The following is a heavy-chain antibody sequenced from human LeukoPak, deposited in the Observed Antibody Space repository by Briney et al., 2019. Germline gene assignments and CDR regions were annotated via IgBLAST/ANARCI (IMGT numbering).Heavy chain of an antibody. V-gene: IGHV4-34*01. CDR3: ARGPYCSGGSCYSQGYYYGMDV. CDR1: GGSFSGYY. J-gene: IGHJ6*04. CDR2: INHGGST. Sequence: SETLSLTCAVYGGSFSGYYWSWIRQPPGKGLEWIGEINHGGSTNYNPSLKGRVTISVDTSKNQFSLKLRSVTAADTAVYYCARGPYCSGGSCYSQGYYYGMDVWGKGTTVTVSS. D-gene: IGHD2-15*01.